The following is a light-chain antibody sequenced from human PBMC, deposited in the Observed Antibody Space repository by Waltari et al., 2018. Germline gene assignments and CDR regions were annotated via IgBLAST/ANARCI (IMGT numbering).Light chain of an antibody. CDR2: LVS. CDR3: MQARQTPWT. CDR1: QSLLHSSGYTF. V-gene: IGKV2-28*01. J-gene: IGKJ1*01. Sequence: DIVMTQSPRFLPVTPGEPASISCRSSQSLLHSSGYTFLDWYLQKPGQSPQLLIYLVSNRASGVPDRLSGSGSGTDFTLKISRVEAEDVGVYYCMQARQTPWTFGQGTKVEIK.